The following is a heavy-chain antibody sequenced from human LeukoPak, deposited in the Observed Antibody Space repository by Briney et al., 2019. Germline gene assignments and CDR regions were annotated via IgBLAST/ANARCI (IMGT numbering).Heavy chain of an antibody. CDR2: MNPNSGNT. CDR1: GYTFTSYD. Sequence: ASVKVSCKASGYTFTSYDINWVRQATGQGLEWMGWMNPNSGNTGYAQKFQGRVTVTRNTSISTAYMELSSLRSEDTAVYYCARELEGATKGYYYGMDVWGQGTTVTVSS. V-gene: IGHV1-8*01. J-gene: IGHJ6*02. CDR3: ARELEGATKGYYYGMDV. D-gene: IGHD1-26*01.